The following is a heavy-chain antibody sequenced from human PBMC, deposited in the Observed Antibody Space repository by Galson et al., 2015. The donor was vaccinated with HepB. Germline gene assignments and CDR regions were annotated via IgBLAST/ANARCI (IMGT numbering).Heavy chain of an antibody. CDR1: GFNFSAYS. V-gene: IGHV3-48*02. D-gene: IGHD1/OR15-1a*01. J-gene: IGHJ5*02. Sequence: SLRLSCAASGFNFSAYSMNWVRQTPGKGLEWVAYISTSASYRFYADSVKGRFTISRDSAKNSLYLQMNSLRDGDTAVYYCTRDRNRRSWFDPWGQGTLVTVSS. CDR3: TRDRNRRSWFDP. CDR2: ISTSASYR.